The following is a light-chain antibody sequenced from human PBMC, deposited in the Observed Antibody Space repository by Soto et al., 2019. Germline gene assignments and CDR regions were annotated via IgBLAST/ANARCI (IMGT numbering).Light chain of an antibody. CDR1: SSNIGSND. CDR3: AAWDQRLSGVV. J-gene: IGLJ2*01. Sequence: QSVLTQPPSASGTPGQRVTISCSGSSSNIGSNDVIWYQQLPGTAPKLLICSNNQRPTGVPDRFSGSRSGTSASLAISGLRSEDGADYYCAAWDQRLSGVVFGGGTQLTVL. V-gene: IGLV1-47*01. CDR2: SNN.